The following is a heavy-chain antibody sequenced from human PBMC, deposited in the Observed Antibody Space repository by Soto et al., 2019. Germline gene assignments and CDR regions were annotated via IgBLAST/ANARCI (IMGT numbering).Heavy chain of an antibody. J-gene: IGHJ4*02. CDR3: ARDTAMALPDA. D-gene: IGHD5-18*01. CDR1: GYTFTSYG. CDR2: ISAYNGNT. Sequence: GASVKVSCKASGYTFTSYGISWVRQAPGQGLEWMGWISAYNGNTKYAQKLQGRVTMTTDTSTSTAYMELRSLRSDDAAVYYCARDTAMALPDAWGQGTLVTVSS. V-gene: IGHV1-18*01.